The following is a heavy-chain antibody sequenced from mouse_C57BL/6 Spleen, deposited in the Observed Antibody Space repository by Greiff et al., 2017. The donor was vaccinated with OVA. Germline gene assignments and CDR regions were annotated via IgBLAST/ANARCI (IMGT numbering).Heavy chain of an antibody. Sequence: QVQLQQPGAELVKPGASVKLSCKASGYTFTSYWMQWVKQRPGQGLEWIGEIDPSDSYTNYNQKFKGKATLTVDTSSSTAYMQLSSLTSEDSAVYYCARRGTAQATGAMDYWGQGTSVTVSS. V-gene: IGHV1-50*01. D-gene: IGHD3-2*02. CDR3: ARRGTAQATGAMDY. J-gene: IGHJ4*01. CDR2: IDPSDSYT. CDR1: GYTFTSYW.